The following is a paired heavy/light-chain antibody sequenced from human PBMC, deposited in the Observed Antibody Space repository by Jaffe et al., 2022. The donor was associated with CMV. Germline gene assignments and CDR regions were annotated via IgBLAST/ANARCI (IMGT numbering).Heavy chain of an antibody. V-gene: IGHV3-23*04. CDR2: ITGSGSST. CDR1: GFTFRNYA. J-gene: IGHJ5*02. CDR3: AKLVYFEWVDPSNWFDP. Sequence: EVQLVESGGGLVQPGGSLRLSCAASGFTFRNYAMSWVRQAPGKGLEWVSAITGSGSSTYYADSVKGRFTISRDNSKNTLYLQVSSLRAEDTAKYYCAKLVYFEWVDPSNWFDPWGQGTLVTVSS. D-gene: IGHD3-9*01.
Light chain of an antibody. CDR3: QAWDSRTVV. Sequence: SYVLTQPPSVSVSPGQTASITCSGDKLGDKYTYWYQQKAGQSPVLVIFQESRRPSGIPERFSGSNSGNTATLTISGTQAMDEADYYCQAWDSRTVVFGGGTKLTVL. V-gene: IGLV3-1*01. J-gene: IGLJ2*01. CDR2: QES. CDR1: KLGDKY.